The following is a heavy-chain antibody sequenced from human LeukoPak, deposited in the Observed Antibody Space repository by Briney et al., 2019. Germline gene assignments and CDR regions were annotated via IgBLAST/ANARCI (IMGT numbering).Heavy chain of an antibody. J-gene: IGHJ6*02. CDR3: ARGPDIVVVPAATYYYYGMDV. D-gene: IGHD2-2*01. CDR1: GGSISSYY. V-gene: IGHV4-4*07. Sequence: SETLSLTCTVSGGSISSYYWSWIRQPAGNGLEWIGRIYTSGSTNYNPSLKSRVTMSVDTSKNQFSLKLSSVTAADTAVYYCARGPDIVVVPAATYYYYGMDVWGQGTTVTVSS. CDR2: IYTSGST.